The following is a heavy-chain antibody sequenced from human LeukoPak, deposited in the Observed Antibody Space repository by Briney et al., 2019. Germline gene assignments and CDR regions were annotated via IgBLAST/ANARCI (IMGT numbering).Heavy chain of an antibody. CDR3: ARPYVAAADWFDP. Sequence: GESLKISCKGSGYSFTSYWIGWVRQMPGKGLEWMGMIYPGDADTRYSPSFQGQVTISADKSISTAYLQWSSLKASDTAMYYCARPYVAAADWFDPWGQGTLVTVSS. D-gene: IGHD6-13*01. CDR1: GYSFTSYW. J-gene: IGHJ5*02. V-gene: IGHV5-51*01. CDR2: IYPGDADT.